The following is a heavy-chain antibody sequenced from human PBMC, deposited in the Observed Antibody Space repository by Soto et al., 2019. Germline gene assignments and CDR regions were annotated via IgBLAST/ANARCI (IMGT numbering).Heavy chain of an antibody. CDR2: ISSSSSYI. J-gene: IGHJ6*02. Sequence: GWSLRLSCASSVFTFSSYSMNWVRQAPGKGLEWVSSISSSSSYIYYADSVKGRFTISRDNAENSLYLQMNSLRAEDTAVYYCARERTYYDILTGYLHYYYGMDVWGQGTTVTVSS. V-gene: IGHV3-21*01. CDR1: VFTFSSYS. D-gene: IGHD3-9*01. CDR3: ARERTYYDILTGYLHYYYGMDV.